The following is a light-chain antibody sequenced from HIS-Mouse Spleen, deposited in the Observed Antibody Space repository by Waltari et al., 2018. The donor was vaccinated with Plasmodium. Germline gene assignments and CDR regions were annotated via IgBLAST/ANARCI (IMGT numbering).Light chain of an antibody. CDR3: QQYNNWPWT. CDR1: QRVISN. CDR2: GAS. V-gene: IGKV3-15*01. Sequence: EIVITQSPATLSVSPGERATLSCRASQRVISNLAGYQQKPGQAPRLLIYGASNRATGIPARFSGSGSGTELTRTISSLQSEDLAVYYCQQYNNWPWTFGQGTKVEIK. J-gene: IGKJ1*01.